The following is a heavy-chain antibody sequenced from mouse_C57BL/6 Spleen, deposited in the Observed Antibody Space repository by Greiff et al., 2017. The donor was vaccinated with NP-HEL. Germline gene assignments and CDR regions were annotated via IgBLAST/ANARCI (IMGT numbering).Heavy chain of an antibody. CDR3: ARRDYYGSSYEGVYFDD. CDR2: IHPNSGST. J-gene: IGHJ2*01. D-gene: IGHD1-1*01. Sequence: VQLQQPGAELVKPGASVKLSCKASGYTFTSYWMHWVKQRPGQGLEWIGMIHPNSGSTNYNEKFKSKATLTVDKSSSTAYMQLSSLTSEDSAVYYCARRDYYGSSYEGVYFDDWGQGTTLTVSS. CDR1: GYTFTSYW. V-gene: IGHV1-64*01.